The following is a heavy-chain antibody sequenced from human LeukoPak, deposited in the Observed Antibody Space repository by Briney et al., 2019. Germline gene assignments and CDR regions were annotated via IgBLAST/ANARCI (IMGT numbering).Heavy chain of an antibody. J-gene: IGHJ3*02. Sequence: SETLSLTCTVSGGSISSYYWSWIRQPPGKGLEWIGYIYYSGSTNYNPSLKSRVTISVDTSKNQFSLKLSSVTAADTAVYYCARDTFMVRGVMRAFDIWGQGTMVTISS. CDR2: IYYSGST. CDR1: GGSISSYY. D-gene: IGHD3-10*01. V-gene: IGHV4-59*01. CDR3: ARDTFMVRGVMRAFDI.